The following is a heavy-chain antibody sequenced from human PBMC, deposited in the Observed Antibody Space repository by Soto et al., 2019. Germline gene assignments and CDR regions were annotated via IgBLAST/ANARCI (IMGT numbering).Heavy chain of an antibody. CDR1: GASVNSGGYY. D-gene: IGHD6-13*01. CDR3: ARGRAAAALNWFDP. CDR2: IYFSGNT. Sequence: QVQLQESGPGLVKPSQTLSLTCTVSGASVNSGGYYWSWIRQLPGKGLEWIGYIYFSGNTYYNPSLESRVTISVDTSKNQFSLKLSSVTAADTAVYYCARGRAAAALNWFDPWGQGTLVTVSS. V-gene: IGHV4-31*03. J-gene: IGHJ5*02.